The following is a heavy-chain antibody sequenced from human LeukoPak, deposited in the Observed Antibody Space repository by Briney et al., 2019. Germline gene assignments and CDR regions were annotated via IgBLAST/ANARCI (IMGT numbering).Heavy chain of an antibody. J-gene: IGHJ4*02. CDR1: GFTFSSYS. CDR2: ISSSSSTI. CDR3: ARPYDTRGYFPDY. D-gene: IGHD3-22*01. Sequence: GGSLRLSCAASGFTFSSYSMNWVRQAPGKGLEWVSYISSSSSTIYYADSVKGRFTISRDNAKNSLYLQMNSLRAEDTAVYYCARPYDTRGYFPDYWGQGTLATVSS. V-gene: IGHV3-48*01.